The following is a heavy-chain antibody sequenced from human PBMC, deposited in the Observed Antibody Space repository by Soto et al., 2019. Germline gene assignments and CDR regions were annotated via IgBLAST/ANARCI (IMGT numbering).Heavy chain of an antibody. CDR2: INPNSGGT. D-gene: IGHD3-10*01. V-gene: IGHV1-2*04. J-gene: IGHJ4*02. Sequence: ASVKVSCKASGYTFSGYYIHWVRQAPGQGLEWMGWINPNSGGTNYVQKFQGWVTMTRDTSITTAYMELSRLRSDDTAVYYCARSPSYGSGSPLKYYFDDWGQGTLVTVSS. CDR1: GYTFSGYY. CDR3: ARSPSYGSGSPLKYYFDD.